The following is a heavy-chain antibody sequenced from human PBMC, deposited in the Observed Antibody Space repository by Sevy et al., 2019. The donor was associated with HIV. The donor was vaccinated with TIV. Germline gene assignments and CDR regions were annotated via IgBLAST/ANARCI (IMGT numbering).Heavy chain of an antibody. CDR2: ISGSGGST. J-gene: IGHJ3*02. CDR3: AKVPVLLWFGEEGGAFDI. CDR1: GFTFSSYA. V-gene: IGHV3-23*01. Sequence: GGSLRLSCAASGFTFSSYAMSWVRQAPGKGLEWVSAISGSGGSTYYADSVKGRFTISRDNSKNTLYLQMNSLRAEDTAVCYCAKVPVLLWFGEEGGAFDIWGQGTMVTVSS. D-gene: IGHD3-10*01.